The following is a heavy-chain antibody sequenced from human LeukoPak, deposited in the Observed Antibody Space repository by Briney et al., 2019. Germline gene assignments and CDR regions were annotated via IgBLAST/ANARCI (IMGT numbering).Heavy chain of an antibody. J-gene: IGHJ2*01. CDR2: IYTSGST. CDR1: GGSISSYY. D-gene: IGHD3-22*01. CDR3: ARRKYDSSGHWYFDL. Sequence: KPSETLSLTCTVSGGSISSYYWSWIRQPAEKGLEWIGRIYTSGSTNYNPSLKSRVTMSVDTSKNQFSLKLSSVTAADTAVYYCARRKYDSSGHWYFDLWGRGTLVTVSS. V-gene: IGHV4-4*07.